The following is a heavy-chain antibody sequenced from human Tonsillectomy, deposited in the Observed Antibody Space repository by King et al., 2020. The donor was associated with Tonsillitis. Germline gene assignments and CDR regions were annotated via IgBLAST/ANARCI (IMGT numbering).Heavy chain of an antibody. V-gene: IGHV3-30*04. CDR1: GFTLSGYA. CDR2: ISYDGSNQ. J-gene: IGHJ4*02. D-gene: IGHD4-11*01. CDR3: ARADSNFEWYFFDY. Sequence: VQLVESGGGVVQPGRSLRLSCAASGFTLSGYAMHWVRQAPVMGLEWLAFISYDGSNQYYADSVKGRFTISRDNSKNTLYLQMHSLRTEDTAVYFCARADSNFEWYFFDYWGQGALVTVSS.